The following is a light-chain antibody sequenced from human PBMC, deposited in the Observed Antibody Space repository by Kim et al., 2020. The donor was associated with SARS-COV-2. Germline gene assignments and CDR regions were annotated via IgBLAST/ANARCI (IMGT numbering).Light chain of an antibody. CDR2: DAS. V-gene: IGKV3-11*01. CDR1: QSLKSS. CDR3: KPRSKWTPYT. Sequence: DIVLTQSPATLSLSPGDRATLSCRTSQSLKSSLAWYQQKPGQSPRLLIYDASNRVTGIPARFSGSGSGTDFTLTINNLEPEDFAVYYCKPRSKWTPYTFGQGTKLEI. J-gene: IGKJ2*01.